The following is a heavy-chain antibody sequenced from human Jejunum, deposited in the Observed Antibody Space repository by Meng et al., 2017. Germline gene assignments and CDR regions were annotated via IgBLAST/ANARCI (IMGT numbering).Heavy chain of an antibody. Sequence: QLQAQASGPGLVKPSETLSLTCTVSGGSLSSSSYYWGWIRQPPGKGLEWIGTMYYHGSTYYNQALKSRVTISVDTSKNQFSLKLSSVTAADTAVYYCARPHTSAWGQGTLVTVSS. CDR2: MYYHGST. J-gene: IGHJ5*02. V-gene: IGHV4-39*01. CDR3: ARPHTSA. D-gene: IGHD2-21*01. CDR1: GGSLSSSSYY.